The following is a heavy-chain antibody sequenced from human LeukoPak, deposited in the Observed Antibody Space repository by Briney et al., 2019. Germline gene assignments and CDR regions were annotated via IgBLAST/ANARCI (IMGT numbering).Heavy chain of an antibody. Sequence: SQTLSLTCGVSGGSIDITNYWSWVRQAPGKGLEWIGEISHGGTTNYNPSLRSRVAMSLDRANNQFSLSLTSVTAADTAVYYCTRENRPFCPFAYWGQGVLVTVSS. V-gene: IGHV4-4*02. D-gene: IGHD2/OR15-2a*01. CDR3: TRENRPFCPFAY. J-gene: IGHJ4*02. CDR1: GGSIDITNY. CDR2: ISHGGTT.